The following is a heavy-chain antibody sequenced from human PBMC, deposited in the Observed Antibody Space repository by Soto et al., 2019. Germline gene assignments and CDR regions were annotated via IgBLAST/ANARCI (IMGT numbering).Heavy chain of an antibody. CDR1: GFTFSSYA. CDR3: ARGYVAAAGLYYYGMDV. CDR2: ISYDGSNK. Sequence: GGSLRLSCAASGFTFSSYAMHWVRQAPGKGLEWVAVISYDGSNKYYADSVKGRFTISRDNSKNTLYLQMNSLRAEDTAVYYCARGYVAAAGLYYYGMDVWGQGTTVTVSS. J-gene: IGHJ6*02. V-gene: IGHV3-30-3*01. D-gene: IGHD6-13*01.